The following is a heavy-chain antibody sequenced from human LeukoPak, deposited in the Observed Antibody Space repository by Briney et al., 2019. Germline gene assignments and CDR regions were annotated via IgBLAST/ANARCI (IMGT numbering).Heavy chain of an antibody. V-gene: IGHV3-30*18. D-gene: IGHD1-26*01. Sequence: GGSLRLSCAASGFTFSSYGMHWVRQAPGKGLEWVAVISYDGSNKYYADSVKGRFTISRDNSKNTLYLQMNSLRAEDTAVHYCAKDSRRSGSYSLAYAEYFQHWGQGTLVTVSS. CDR3: AKDSRRSGSYSLAYAEYFQH. J-gene: IGHJ1*01. CDR1: GFTFSSYG. CDR2: ISYDGSNK.